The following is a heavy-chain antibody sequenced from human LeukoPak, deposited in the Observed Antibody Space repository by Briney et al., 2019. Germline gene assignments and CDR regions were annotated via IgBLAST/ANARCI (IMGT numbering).Heavy chain of an antibody. Sequence: ASVKVSCKASGYTFTGYYMHWVRQAPGQGLEWMGWINPNSGGTNYAQKFQGGVTITRNTSISTAYMELSSLRSEDTAVYYCARGGGVFDIWGQGTMVTVSS. CDR1: GYTFTGYY. V-gene: IGHV1-2*02. CDR3: ARGGGVFDI. J-gene: IGHJ3*02. D-gene: IGHD3-10*01. CDR2: INPNSGGT.